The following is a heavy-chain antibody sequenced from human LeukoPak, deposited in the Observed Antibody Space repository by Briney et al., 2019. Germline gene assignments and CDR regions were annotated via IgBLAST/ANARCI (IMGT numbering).Heavy chain of an antibody. CDR2: IYYSGST. V-gene: IGHV4-31*03. J-gene: IGHJ5*02. CDR3: ARDRSGSSSWYWFDP. D-gene: IGHD6-13*01. Sequence: SQTLSLTCTVSGGSISSGGHYWSWIRQHPGKGLEWIGYIYYSGSTYYNPSLKSRVNISVDTSKNQFSLKLSSVTAADTAVYYCARDRSGSSSWYWFDPWGQGTLVTVSS. CDR1: GGSISSGGHY.